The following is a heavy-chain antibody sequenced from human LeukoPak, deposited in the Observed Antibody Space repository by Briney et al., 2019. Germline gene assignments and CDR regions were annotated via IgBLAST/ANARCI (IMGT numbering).Heavy chain of an antibody. V-gene: IGHV3-48*03. Sequence: GGSLRLSCAASGFTFSSYEMNWVRQAPGKGLEWVSYITSSGSSIYYADPVKGRFTISRDNAKNSLYLQMNSLRAEDTAVYYCARDVATSGWATFYWGPGTLVTVSS. D-gene: IGHD6-19*01. CDR3: ARDVATSGWATFY. CDR1: GFTFSSYE. CDR2: ITSSGSSI. J-gene: IGHJ4*02.